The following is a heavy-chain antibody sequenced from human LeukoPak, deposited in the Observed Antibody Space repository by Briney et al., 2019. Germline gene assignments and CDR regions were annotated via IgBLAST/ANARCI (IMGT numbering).Heavy chain of an antibody. Sequence: GASVKVSCKASGYTFTSYDINWVRQATGQGLEWMGWMNPNSGHTGYAQKFQGRVTMTRNTSISTAYMELSSLRSEDTAVYYCARVVRIAATKPRRQRGYYYYMDVWGKGTTVTFSS. CDR1: GYTFTSYD. CDR3: ARVVRIAATKPRRQRGYYYYMDV. V-gene: IGHV1-8*01. D-gene: IGHD2-15*01. J-gene: IGHJ6*03. CDR2: MNPNSGHT.